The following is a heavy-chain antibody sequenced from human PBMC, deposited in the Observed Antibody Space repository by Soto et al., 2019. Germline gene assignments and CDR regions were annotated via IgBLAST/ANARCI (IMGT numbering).Heavy chain of an antibody. Sequence: QVQLVQSGAEVKKPGASVRVSCKASGYTFTGNFMHWVRQAPGQGLEWVGWINPNNGDTKYAQKFQGRVTLTRDTSTTTAYMEMSRARHDDTAVYYCARNRAWTSPSPERVQFYYAMDVWGQGTTDTVSS. J-gene: IGHJ6*02. CDR1: GYTFTGNF. CDR3: ARNRAWTSPSPERVQFYYAMDV. CDR2: INPNNGDT. V-gene: IGHV1-2*02. D-gene: IGHD6-6*01.